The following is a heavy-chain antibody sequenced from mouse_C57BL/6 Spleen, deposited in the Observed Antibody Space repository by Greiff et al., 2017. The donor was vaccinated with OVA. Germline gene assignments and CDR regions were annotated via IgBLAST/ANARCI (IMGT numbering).Heavy chain of an antibody. CDR1: GFSFNTYA. CDR3: VRSIYEGYFDV. V-gene: IGHV10-1*01. Sequence: EVQVVESGGGLVQPKGSLKLSCAASGFSFNTYAMNWVRQAPGKGLEWVARIRSKSNNYATYYADSVKDRFTISRDDSESMLYLQMNNLKTEDTAMYYCVRSIYEGYFDVWGTGTTVTVSS. J-gene: IGHJ1*03. D-gene: IGHD2-12*01. CDR2: IRSKSNNYAT.